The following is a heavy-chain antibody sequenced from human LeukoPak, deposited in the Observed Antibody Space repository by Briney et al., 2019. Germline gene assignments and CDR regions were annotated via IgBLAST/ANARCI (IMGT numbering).Heavy chain of an antibody. CDR2: MNPKSGDT. Sequence: ASVKVSCKTSGYIFIDYEINWVRQATGQGLEWMGWMNPKSGDTGYEQKFQGRVTITRDSSISTVYMELRSLRSDDTALYYCARGSYMDVWGKGTTVTVSS. CDR3: ARGSYMDV. CDR1: GYIFIDYE. V-gene: IGHV1-8*03. J-gene: IGHJ6*03.